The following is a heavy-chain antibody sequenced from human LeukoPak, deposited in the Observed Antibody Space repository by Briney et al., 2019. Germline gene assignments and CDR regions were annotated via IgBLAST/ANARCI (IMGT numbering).Heavy chain of an antibody. CDR2: ISGSGGST. Sequence: GGSLRLSCAASGFTFSSYAMSWVRQAPGKGLEWVSAISGSGGSTYYADSVKGRFTISRDNSKNTLYLQMNSLRAEDTAVYYCAKDRGGTMVRGATDYWGEGTLVTVSS. D-gene: IGHD3-10*01. V-gene: IGHV3-23*01. CDR1: GFTFSSYA. CDR3: AKDRGGTMVRGATDY. J-gene: IGHJ4*02.